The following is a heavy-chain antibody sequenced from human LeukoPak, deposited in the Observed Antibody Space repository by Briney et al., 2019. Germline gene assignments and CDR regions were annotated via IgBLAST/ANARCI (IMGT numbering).Heavy chain of an antibody. CDR3: ARADYGDYPAFDY. V-gene: IGHV3-48*03. CDR2: ISSSGSTI. J-gene: IGHJ4*02. CDR1: GFTFSSYE. D-gene: IGHD4-17*01. Sequence: GGSLRLSCAASGFTFSSYEMNWVRQAPGKGLEWVSYISSSGSTIYYADSVKGRFTISRDNAKNSLYLQMNSLRAEDTAVYYCARADYGDYPAFDYWGQGTLVTVSS.